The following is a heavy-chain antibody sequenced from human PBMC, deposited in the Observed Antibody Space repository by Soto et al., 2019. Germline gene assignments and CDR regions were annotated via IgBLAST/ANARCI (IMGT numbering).Heavy chain of an antibody. CDR1: GFTFSSYW. D-gene: IGHD4-4*01. CDR2: VSTDGRTT. J-gene: IGHJ6*02. CDR3: ERGGSNSPNGLDV. V-gene: IGHV3-74*01. Sequence: GGSLRLSCAASGFTFSSYWMHWVRQAPGKGLVWVSRVSTDGRTTNYADSVKGRFTISRDNAKNTLYLQMNSLRAEDMAVYYCERGGSNSPNGLDVWGQGTMVTVSS.